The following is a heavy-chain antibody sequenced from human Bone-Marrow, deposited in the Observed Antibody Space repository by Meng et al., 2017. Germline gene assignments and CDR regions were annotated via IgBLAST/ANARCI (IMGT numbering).Heavy chain of an antibody. V-gene: IGHV1-18*01. CDR3: ARDRAPYLEFDY. D-gene: IGHD2/OR15-2a*01. J-gene: IGHJ4*02. CDR2: ISAYNGNT. Sequence: ASVKVSCKASGYTFTSYGISWVRQAPGQGLEWMGWISAYNGNTNYAQKLQGRVTMTTDTSTSTAYMELKSLRSDDTAVYYCARDRAPYLEFDYWGQGTLVTVSS. CDR1: GYTFTSYG.